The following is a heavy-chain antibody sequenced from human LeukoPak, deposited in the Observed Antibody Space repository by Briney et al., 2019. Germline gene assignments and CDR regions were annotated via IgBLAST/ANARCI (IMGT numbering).Heavy chain of an antibody. J-gene: IGHJ4*02. V-gene: IGHV4-34*01. Sequence: PSETLSLTCAVYGGSFSGYYWSWIRQPPGKGLEWIGEINHSGSTNYNPSLKSRVTISVDTSKNQFSLKLSSATAADTAVYYCARGHRYCSSTSCYRVIDYWGQGTLVTVSS. D-gene: IGHD2-2*02. CDR1: GGSFSGYY. CDR2: INHSGST. CDR3: ARGHRYCSSTSCYRVIDY.